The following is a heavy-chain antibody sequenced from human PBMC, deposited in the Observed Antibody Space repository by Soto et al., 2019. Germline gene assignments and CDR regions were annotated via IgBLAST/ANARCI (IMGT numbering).Heavy chain of an antibody. D-gene: IGHD6-6*01. V-gene: IGHV3-30*18. CDR2: IPSDGNDK. CDR3: AKGSMSAQHFRDH. J-gene: IGHJ4*02. Sequence: QVQLVESGGGVVQPGRSLRLSCAASGFTFSNYGMHWVRQAPGKGLEWVTTIPSDGNDKYYADSVKGRFTISRDNSKKTLDLQMNGLRAEDTAVYYCAKGSMSAQHFRDHWGQGTLVTASS. CDR1: GFTFSNYG.